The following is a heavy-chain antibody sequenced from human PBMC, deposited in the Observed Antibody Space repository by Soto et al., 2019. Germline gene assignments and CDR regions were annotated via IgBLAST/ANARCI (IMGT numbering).Heavy chain of an antibody. CDR3: ARGASPDFWSGYYRNWFDP. V-gene: IGHV5-51*01. Sequence: PGESLKISSKGSGYSFTSYWIGWVRQMPGKGLESMGIIYPGDSDTRYSPSFQGQVTISADKSISTAYLQWSSLKASDTAMYYCARGASPDFWSGYYRNWFDPWGQGTLVTVSS. J-gene: IGHJ5*02. CDR1: GYSFTSYW. D-gene: IGHD3-3*01. CDR2: IYPGDSDT.